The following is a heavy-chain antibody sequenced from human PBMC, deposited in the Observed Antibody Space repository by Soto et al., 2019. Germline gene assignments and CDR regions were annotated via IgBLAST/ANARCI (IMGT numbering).Heavy chain of an antibody. CDR2: ISYGGGTT. D-gene: IGHD6-13*01. V-gene: IGHV3-23*01. Sequence: PGGSLRLSCAASEFTFSNYAMSWVRQAPGKGLEWVSAISYGGGTTYYADSVKGRFTISRDNSKNTLYLQMNSLRAEDTAVYYCARGGGFFMAAAEFDYWGQGTLVTVSS. J-gene: IGHJ4*02. CDR1: EFTFSNYA. CDR3: ARGGGFFMAAAEFDY.